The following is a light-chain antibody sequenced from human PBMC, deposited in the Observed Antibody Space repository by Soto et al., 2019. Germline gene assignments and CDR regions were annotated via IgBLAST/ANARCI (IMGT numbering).Light chain of an antibody. CDR1: QSVSSSY. CDR2: GAS. CDR3: QQYSSSPLT. V-gene: IGKV3-20*01. J-gene: IGKJ4*01. Sequence: EIVLTQSPGTLSSSPGERATLSCRASQSVSSSYLAWYQQKPGQAPRLLIYGASSRATGIPDRFSGSGSGTDFTLTISRLEPEDFAVYYCQQYSSSPLTFGGGPKVEIK.